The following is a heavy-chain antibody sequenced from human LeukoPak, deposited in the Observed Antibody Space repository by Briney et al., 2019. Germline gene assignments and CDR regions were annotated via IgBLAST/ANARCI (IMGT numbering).Heavy chain of an antibody. J-gene: IGHJ4*02. Sequence: SETLSLTCAVYGGSFSGYYWSWIRQPPGKGLEWIGEINHSGSTNYNPSLKSRVTISVDTSKNQFSLKPSSVTAADTAVYYCARGRNYYDSSGYPDYWGQGTLVTVSS. CDR2: INHSGST. D-gene: IGHD3-22*01. V-gene: IGHV4-34*01. CDR3: ARGRNYYDSSGYPDY. CDR1: GGSFSGYY.